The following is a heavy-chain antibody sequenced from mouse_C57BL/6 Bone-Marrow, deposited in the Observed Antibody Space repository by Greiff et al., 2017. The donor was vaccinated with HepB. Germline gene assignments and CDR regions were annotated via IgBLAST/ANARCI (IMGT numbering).Heavy chain of an antibody. D-gene: IGHD3-2*02. Sequence: EVKLQESGGDLVKPGGSLKLSCAASGFTFSSYGMSWVRQTPDKRLEWVATISSGGSYTYYPDSVKGRFTISRDNAKNTLYLQMSSLKSEDTAMYYCVRLDSSGYVDYWGQGTTLTVSS. CDR2: ISSGGSYT. V-gene: IGHV5-6*01. CDR1: GFTFSSYG. CDR3: VRLDSSGYVDY. J-gene: IGHJ2*01.